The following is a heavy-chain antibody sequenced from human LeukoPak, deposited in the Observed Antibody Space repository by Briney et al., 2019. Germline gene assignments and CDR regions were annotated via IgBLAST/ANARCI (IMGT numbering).Heavy chain of an antibody. Sequence: SETLSLTCAVYGGSFSGYYWSWIRQPPGKGLEWIGEINHSGSTNYNPSLKSRVTISVDTSKNQFSLKLSSVTAADTAVYYCARARPGVYRRYFDYWGQGTLVTVSS. D-gene: IGHD2-8*01. V-gene: IGHV4-34*01. J-gene: IGHJ4*02. CDR1: GGSFSGYY. CDR3: ARARPGVYRRYFDY. CDR2: INHSGST.